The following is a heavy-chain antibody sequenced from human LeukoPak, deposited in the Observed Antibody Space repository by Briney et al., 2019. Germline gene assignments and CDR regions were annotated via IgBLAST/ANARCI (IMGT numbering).Heavy chain of an antibody. CDR2: IVVGSGNT. Sequence: TSVKVSCKASGFTFRTSAVQWVRQARGQRLEWIGWIVVGSGNTNYAQKFQERVTISRDMSTSTAYMELSSLRSEDTAVYYCAAQVNYHDSTVWDPWGQGTLVTVSS. D-gene: IGHD3-22*01. V-gene: IGHV1-58*01. CDR3: AAQVNYHDSTVWDP. J-gene: IGHJ5*02. CDR1: GFTFRTSA.